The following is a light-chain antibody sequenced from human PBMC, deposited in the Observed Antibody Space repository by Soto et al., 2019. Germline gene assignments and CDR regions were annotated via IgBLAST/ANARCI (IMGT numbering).Light chain of an antibody. CDR1: QSVSSN. CDR2: GAS. J-gene: IGKJ1*01. V-gene: IGKV3-15*01. Sequence: EIVMTQSPATLSVSPGERATLACRASQSVSSNLAWYQQKPGQAPRLLIKGASTRATGVPVRFSGSGSETEFTLTISILQSEDFAVYYCQQYNNWPETFGQGTKVDI. CDR3: QQYNNWPET.